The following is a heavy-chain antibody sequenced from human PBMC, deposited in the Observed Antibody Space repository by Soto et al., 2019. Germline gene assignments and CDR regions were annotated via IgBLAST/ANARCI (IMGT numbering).Heavy chain of an antibody. Sequence: GGSLRLSCAASGFTFSSYGMHWVRQAPGKGLEWVAVISYDGSNKYYADSVKGRFTISRDNSKNTLYLQMNSLRAEDTAVYYCAKGMGYDFWSGQGDYYGMDVWGQGTTVTVSS. D-gene: IGHD3-3*01. CDR3: AKGMGYDFWSGQGDYYGMDV. CDR2: ISYDGSNK. J-gene: IGHJ6*02. CDR1: GFTFSSYG. V-gene: IGHV3-30*18.